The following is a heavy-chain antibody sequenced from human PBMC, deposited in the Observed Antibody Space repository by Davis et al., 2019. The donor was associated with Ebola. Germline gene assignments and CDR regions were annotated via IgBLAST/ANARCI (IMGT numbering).Heavy chain of an antibody. D-gene: IGHD5-24*01. CDR1: GGSFSSYY. Sequence: MPSETLSLTCAVYGGSFSSYYWSWIRQPPGKGLEWIGEINHSGSTNYNPSLKSRVTISVDTSKNQFSLKLSSLIAADTAVYYCVGGRWLIWGQGTMVTVSS. CDR2: INHSGST. V-gene: IGHV4-34*01. J-gene: IGHJ3*02. CDR3: VGGRWLI.